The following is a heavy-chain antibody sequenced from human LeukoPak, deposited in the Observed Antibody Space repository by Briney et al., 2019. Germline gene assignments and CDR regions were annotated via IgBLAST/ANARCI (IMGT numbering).Heavy chain of an antibody. CDR2: IYSTGGT. J-gene: IGHJ5*02. D-gene: IGHD6-19*01. CDR1: GDSISGYY. Sequence: PSETLSLTCSVSGDSISGYYWNWIRQPAGKELGWIGRIYSTGGTNHNPSPKSRVTMSVDTSNNQVSLKLSSVTAADTAVYYCARERSSGYYWFDPWGRGILVTVSS. CDR3: ARERSSGYYWFDP. V-gene: IGHV4-4*07.